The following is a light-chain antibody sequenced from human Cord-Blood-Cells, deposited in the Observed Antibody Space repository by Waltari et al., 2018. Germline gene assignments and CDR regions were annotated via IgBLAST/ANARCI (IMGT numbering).Light chain of an antibody. J-gene: IGKJ4*01. CDR1: QSISSY. Sequence: DIQMTQSPSSLSASVGDRVTITCRASQSISSYLNWYQQKPGKAPKLLIYAASSLQSGVPSRFSGSGSGTDFTLTISSLQPEDFATYYCQQRYNTPLTFGGGTKVEIK. CDR2: AAS. CDR3: QQRYNTPLT. V-gene: IGKV1-39*01.